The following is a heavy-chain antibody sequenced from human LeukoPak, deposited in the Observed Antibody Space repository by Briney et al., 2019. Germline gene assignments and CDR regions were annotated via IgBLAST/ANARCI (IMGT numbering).Heavy chain of an antibody. CDR3: VAGMWFDY. CDR1: GFTFSSYA. D-gene: IGHD6-19*01. V-gene: IGHV3-30-3*01. CDR2: ISYDGSNK. J-gene: IGHJ4*02. Sequence: GGSPRLSCAASGFTFSSYAMHWVRQAPGKGLEWVAVISYDGSNKYYADSVKGRFTISRDNSKNTLYLQMNSLRAEDTAVYLAVAGMWFDYWGQGTLVTVSS.